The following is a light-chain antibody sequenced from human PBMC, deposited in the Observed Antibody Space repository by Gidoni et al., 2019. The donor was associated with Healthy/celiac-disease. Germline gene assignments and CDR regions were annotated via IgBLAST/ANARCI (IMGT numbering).Light chain of an antibody. CDR1: QSVSSN. J-gene: IGKJ2*01. CDR3: QQYNNWTET. Sequence: EIVITQSPATLSVSPGERPTFPCRASQSVSSNLAWYQQKPGQAPRLLIYGASTRATGIPARCSGSGSGTEFTLTISSLQSEDFAVYYCQQYNNWTETFGQGTKLEIK. CDR2: GAS. V-gene: IGKV3-15*01.